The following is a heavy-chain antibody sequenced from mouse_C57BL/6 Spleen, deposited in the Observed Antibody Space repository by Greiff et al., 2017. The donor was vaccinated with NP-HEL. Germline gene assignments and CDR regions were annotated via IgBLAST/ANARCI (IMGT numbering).Heavy chain of an antibody. J-gene: IGHJ3*01. Sequence: EVKLMESGGGLVKPGGSLKLSCAASGFTFSSYAMSWVRQTPEKRLEWVATISDGGSYTYYPDNVKVRFTISRDNANNNLYLQMSHLKSEDTAMYYCAREGSESDWFAYWGQGTLVTVSA. V-gene: IGHV5-4*01. CDR3: AREGSESDWFAY. CDR1: GFTFSSYA. CDR2: ISDGGSYT.